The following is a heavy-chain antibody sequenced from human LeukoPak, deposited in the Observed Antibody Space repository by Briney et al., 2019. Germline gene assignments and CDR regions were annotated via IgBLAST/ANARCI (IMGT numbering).Heavy chain of an antibody. D-gene: IGHD6-19*01. V-gene: IGHV4-31*03. J-gene: IGHJ4*02. Sequence: SQALSLTCTVSGGSISSGGYYWSWLRPYPGKGLEWIGYISYSGSTYYNPSLKSRVTISVDTSKNQFSLKLSSVSAADTAVYYCARGRIAVAGNDYWGQGTLVTVPS. CDR1: GGSISSGGYY. CDR2: ISYSGST. CDR3: ARGRIAVAGNDY.